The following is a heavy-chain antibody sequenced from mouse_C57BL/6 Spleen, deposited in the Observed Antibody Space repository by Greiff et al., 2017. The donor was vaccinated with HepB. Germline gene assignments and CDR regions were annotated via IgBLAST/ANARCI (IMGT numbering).Heavy chain of an antibody. CDR3: ARRGAYYSNYEGFAY. V-gene: IGHV5-17*01. J-gene: IGHJ3*01. CDR1: GFTFRDYG. D-gene: IGHD2-5*01. CDR2: ISSGSSTI. Sequence: EVMLVESGGGLVKPGGSLKLSCAASGFTFRDYGMHWVRQAPEKGLEWVAYISSGSSTIYYADKVKGRFTISRDNAKNTLFLQMTSLRSEDTAMYYCARRGAYYSNYEGFAYWGQGTLVTVSA.